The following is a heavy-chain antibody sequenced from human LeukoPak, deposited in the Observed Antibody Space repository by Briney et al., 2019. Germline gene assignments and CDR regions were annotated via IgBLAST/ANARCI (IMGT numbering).Heavy chain of an antibody. CDR3: ARDELHQYYFDY. J-gene: IGHJ4*02. Sequence: GSSVKVSCKASGGTFSSYAISWVRQAPGQGLEGMGRIIPIFGTANYAQNFQGRVTITTDESTSTAYMELSSLRSEDTAVYYCARDELHQYYFDYWGQGTLVTVSS. V-gene: IGHV1-69*05. CDR1: GGTFSSYA. CDR2: IIPIFGTA. D-gene: IGHD1-7*01.